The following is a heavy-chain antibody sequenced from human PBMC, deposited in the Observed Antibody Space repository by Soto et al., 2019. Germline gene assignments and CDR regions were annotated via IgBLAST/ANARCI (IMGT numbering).Heavy chain of an antibody. V-gene: IGHV1-18*01. CDR2: ISAYNGNT. Sequence: ASVKVSCKASGYTFTSYGISWVRQAPGQGLEWMGWISAYNGNTNYAQKLQGRVTMTTDTSTSTAYMELRSLRSDDTAVYYCARGRERKDTAMVFDAFYYGMDVWGQGTTVTVSS. CDR1: GYTFTSYG. J-gene: IGHJ6*02. D-gene: IGHD5-18*01. CDR3: ARGRERKDTAMVFDAFYYGMDV.